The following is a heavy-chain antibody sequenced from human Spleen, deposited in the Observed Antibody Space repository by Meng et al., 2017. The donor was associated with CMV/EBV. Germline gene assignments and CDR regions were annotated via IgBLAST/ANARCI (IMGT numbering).Heavy chain of an antibody. CDR2: ITEDGSST. Sequence: GESLKISCAASGFAFSSYGMHWVRQAPGKGLVWVSRITEDGSSTVYADSVKGRFTISRDNAKNTLYLQMSSLRAEDTAVYYCARSPPLGDLPLDYWGQGTLVTVSS. CDR3: ARSPPLGDLPLDY. V-gene: IGHV3-74*01. J-gene: IGHJ4*02. D-gene: IGHD3-16*01. CDR1: GFAFSSYG.